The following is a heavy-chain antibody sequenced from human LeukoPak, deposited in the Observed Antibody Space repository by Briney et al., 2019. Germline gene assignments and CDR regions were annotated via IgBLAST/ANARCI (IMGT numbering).Heavy chain of an antibody. D-gene: IGHD2-2*01. CDR3: ARDGCSCASCYGNWFDP. Sequence: SETLSLTCSVSGGSISSGTYFWSWIRQRPGKGLEWIGYTHSSGISYSNPSLKSRVTISADTSKNHLSLKLSSVTAADTAVYYCARDGCSCASCYGNWFDPWGQGTLVTVSS. V-gene: IGHV4-31*03. J-gene: IGHJ5*02. CDR1: GGSISSGTYF. CDR2: THSSGIS.